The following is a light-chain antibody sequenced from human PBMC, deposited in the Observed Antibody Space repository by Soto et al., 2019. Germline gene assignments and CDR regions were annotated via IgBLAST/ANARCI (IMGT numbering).Light chain of an antibody. V-gene: IGKV3-15*01. Sequence: VMTQSPATLSVSPGERATLSCRASQSLRSSLAWYQQKAGQAPRLLIYGASTRATGIPARFSGSGYETGFTLTISSLQPDDFATYYCQHYNSYSEAFGQGTKGDI. J-gene: IGKJ1*01. CDR1: QSLRSS. CDR2: GAS. CDR3: QHYNSYSEA.